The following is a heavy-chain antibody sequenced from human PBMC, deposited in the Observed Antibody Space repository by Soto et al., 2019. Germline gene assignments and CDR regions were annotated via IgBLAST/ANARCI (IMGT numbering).Heavy chain of an antibody. J-gene: IGHJ4*02. CDR3: ERARYSSSLYNFDY. V-gene: IGHV3-21*01. D-gene: IGHD6-13*01. CDR1: GFTFSSYS. CDR2: ISSNSSYI. Sequence: GGSLRLSCAASGFTFSSYSMNWVRQAPGKGLEWVSSISSNSSYIYYADSVKGRFTISRDNAKNSLYLQMNSLRAEDTAVYYCERARYSSSLYNFDYWGQGTLVTVSS.